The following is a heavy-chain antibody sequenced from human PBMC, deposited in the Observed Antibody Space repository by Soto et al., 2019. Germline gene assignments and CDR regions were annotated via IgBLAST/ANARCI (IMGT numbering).Heavy chain of an antibody. CDR3: ARGREFGGNSDAYDI. CDR1: GGNFRSES. CDR2: IIPFFATS. J-gene: IGHJ3*02. D-gene: IGHD2-21*02. V-gene: IGHV1-69*12. Sequence: QVQLVQSGAEVKKPGSSVKVSCKASGGNFRSESINWVRQAPGQWLEWMGGIIPFFATSDYAQKFQGRLTITADESTTTAYMELSSLRSQDTAVYYCARGREFGGNSDAYDIWGQGTMVTVSS.